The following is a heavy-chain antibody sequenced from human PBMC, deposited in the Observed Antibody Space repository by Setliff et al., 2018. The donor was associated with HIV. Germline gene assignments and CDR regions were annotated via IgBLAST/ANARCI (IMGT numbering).Heavy chain of an antibody. D-gene: IGHD3-16*01. V-gene: IGHV3-30*03. CDR1: GFTFSSYG. Sequence: GGSLRLSCAASGFTFSSYGMHWVRQAPGKGLEWVAVISYDGSNKYYADSVKGRFTISRDNSKNTLYLQMNSLRAEDTAVYYCARLPRGPWHFDYWGQGTLVTVSS. CDR2: ISYDGSNK. J-gene: IGHJ4*02. CDR3: ARLPRGPWHFDY.